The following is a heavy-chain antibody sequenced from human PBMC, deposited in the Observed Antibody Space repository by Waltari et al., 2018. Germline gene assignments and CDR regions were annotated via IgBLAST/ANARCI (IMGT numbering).Heavy chain of an antibody. V-gene: IGHV1-8*03. Sequence: QVQLVQSGAEVKKPGASVKVSCKASGYTFTSYDINWVRQATGQGLEWMGWMNPNSGNTGYAQKFQGRVTITRNTSISTAYMELSSLRSEDTAVYYCARGLRVINMVQGVPGYWFDPWGQGTLVTVSS. CDR3: ARGLRVINMVQGVPGYWFDP. CDR2: MNPNSGNT. J-gene: IGHJ5*02. CDR1: GYTFTSYD. D-gene: IGHD3-10*01.